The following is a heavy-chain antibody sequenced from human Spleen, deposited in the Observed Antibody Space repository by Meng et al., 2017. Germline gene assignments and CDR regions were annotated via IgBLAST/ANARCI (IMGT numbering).Heavy chain of an antibody. Sequence: GESLKISCVVSGFTFSGSDVHWVRQASGKGLEWVGRIRSKTDTYATAFAASVKGRFTISRDDSKNTAYLQLNSLKTEDTAVYYCTRSIAVPAAMGLYGMDVWGQGTTVTV. CDR1: GFTFSGSD. CDR3: TRSIAVPAAMGLYGMDV. D-gene: IGHD2-2*01. V-gene: IGHV3-73*01. CDR2: IRSKTDTYAT. J-gene: IGHJ6*02.